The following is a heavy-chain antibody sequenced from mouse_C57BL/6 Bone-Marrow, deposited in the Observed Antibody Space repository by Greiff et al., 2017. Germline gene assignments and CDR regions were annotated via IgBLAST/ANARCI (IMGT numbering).Heavy chain of an antibody. CDR1: GYTFTDYY. Sequence: VQLQQSGPELVKPGASVKISCKASGYTFTDYYMNWVKQSHGKSLEWIGDINPNNGGTSYNQKFKGKATLTVDKSSSTAYMELRSLTSEDSAVYYCARGGGYFDYWGQGTTLTVSS. V-gene: IGHV1-26*01. CDR3: ARGGGYFDY. CDR2: INPNNGGT. J-gene: IGHJ2*01.